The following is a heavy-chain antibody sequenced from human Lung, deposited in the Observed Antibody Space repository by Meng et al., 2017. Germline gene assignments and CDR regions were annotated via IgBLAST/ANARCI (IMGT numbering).Heavy chain of an antibody. CDR1: GYNFTNYD. V-gene: IGHV1-18*01. Sequence: VELVNSGAEASRPGASMKGSFKSSGYNFTNYDISWVRQAPGQGLEWMGWISVKNGEAKYPQNFQGRVTMTTDTTTSTAYMELRSLTSDDTAVYYCARYVPNGSFWYFDFWGRGTLVTVSS. CDR3: ARYVPNGSFWYFDF. J-gene: IGHJ2*01. CDR2: ISVKNGEA. D-gene: IGHD6-13*01.